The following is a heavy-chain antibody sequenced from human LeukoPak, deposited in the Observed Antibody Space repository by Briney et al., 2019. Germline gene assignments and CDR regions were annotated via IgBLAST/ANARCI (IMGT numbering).Heavy chain of an antibody. CDR3: ARHYTVGVNYFAMDV. J-gene: IGHJ6*02. CDR1: GYSFMRYW. CDR2: TYPGDSET. Sequence: PGESLKISCKGSGYSFMRYWIGWVRQMPGKGLEWMGVTYPGDSETRYSPSFEGQVTISDDKSISTAYLQWSSLKASDTAIYYCARHYTVGVNYFAMDVWGQGTAVIVSS. V-gene: IGHV5-51*01. D-gene: IGHD2-21*01.